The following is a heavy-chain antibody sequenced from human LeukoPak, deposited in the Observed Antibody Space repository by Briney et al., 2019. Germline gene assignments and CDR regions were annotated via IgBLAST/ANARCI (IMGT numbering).Heavy chain of an antibody. CDR1: GGSISSGSYY. V-gene: IGHV4-61*02. J-gene: IGHJ4*02. D-gene: IGHD3-9*01. CDR3: ARASIWYYDILTGYYDY. Sequence: PSETLSLTCTVSGGSISSGSYYWSWIRPPAGKGLEWIGRIYTSGSTNYNPSLKSRVTISVDTPKNQFSLKLSSVTAADTAVYYCARASIWYYDILTGYYDYWGQGTLVTLHS. CDR2: IYTSGST.